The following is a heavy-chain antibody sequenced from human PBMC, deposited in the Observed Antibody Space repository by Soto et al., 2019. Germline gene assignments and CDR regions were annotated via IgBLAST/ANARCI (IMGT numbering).Heavy chain of an antibody. Sequence: EVQLVESGGGLVQPGGSLRLSCAASGFTVSSNYMSWVRQAPGKGLEWVSVIYSGGSTYYADSVKGRFTISRDNSKNTLHLQMNSLRAEDTAVYYCARWGAYDAFDIWGQGTMVTVSS. V-gene: IGHV3-66*01. J-gene: IGHJ3*02. CDR3: ARWGAYDAFDI. CDR1: GFTVSSNY. CDR2: IYSGGST. D-gene: IGHD3-16*01.